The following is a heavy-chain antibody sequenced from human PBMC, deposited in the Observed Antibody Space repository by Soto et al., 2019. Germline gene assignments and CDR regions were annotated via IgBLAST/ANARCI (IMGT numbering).Heavy chain of an antibody. Sequence: GGSLRLSCAASGFSFTNYDMNWVRQAPGKGLEWVSYISYSSSTMYYADSVKGRFTISRDNTKKTLFLHMNSLRAEDTAVYYCARDMQLWRLDSWGQGTLVTVSS. CDR1: GFSFTNYD. CDR3: ARDMQLWRLDS. CDR2: ISYSSSTM. D-gene: IGHD2-21*01. J-gene: IGHJ4*02. V-gene: IGHV3-48*04.